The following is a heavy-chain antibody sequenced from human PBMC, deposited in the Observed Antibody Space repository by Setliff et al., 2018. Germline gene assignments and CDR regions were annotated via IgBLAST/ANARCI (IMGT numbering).Heavy chain of an antibody. J-gene: IGHJ6*02. CDR3: ARDEGSSYFYGMDV. CDR2: IYYSGST. V-gene: IGHV4-59*01. Sequence: PSETLSLTCTVSGGSTSSYYWSWIRQPPGKGLEWIGYIYYSGSTNYNPSLKSRVTISLDTSKNQFSLKLSSVTAADTAVYYCARDEGSSYFYGMDVWGQGTTVTVSS. D-gene: IGHD6-13*01. CDR1: GGSTSSYY.